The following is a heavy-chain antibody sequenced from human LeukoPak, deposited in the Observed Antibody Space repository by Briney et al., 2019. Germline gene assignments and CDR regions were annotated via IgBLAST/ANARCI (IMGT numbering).Heavy chain of an antibody. CDR3: ARVTFIAAAGTGWFDP. CDR1: GGSFSGYY. CDR2: INHSGRT. D-gene: IGHD6-13*01. J-gene: IGHJ5*02. V-gene: IGHV4-34*01. Sequence: SETLSLTCAVYGGSFSGYYWSWIRQPPGKGLEWIGEINHSGRTNYNPSLKSRVAISVDTSKNQFSLKLSSVTAADTAVYYCARVTFIAAAGTGWFDPWGQGTLVTVSS.